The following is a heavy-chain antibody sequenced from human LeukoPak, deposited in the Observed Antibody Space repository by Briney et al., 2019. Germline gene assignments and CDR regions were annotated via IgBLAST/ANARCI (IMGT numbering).Heavy chain of an antibody. CDR3: ARLLGDCTSTSCYQFDYFGMDV. J-gene: IGHJ6*02. D-gene: IGHD2-2*01. Sequence: SETLPLTCTVSNSSIRSYHWTWIRQPPGKGLEWIGNMFYSGRTNYNPSLKSRVTVSVDTSKNQFSLKLSSMTAADAAVYYCARLLGDCTSTSCYQFDYFGMDVWGQGTTVTVSS. V-gene: IGHV4-59*08. CDR2: MFYSGRT. CDR1: NSSIRSYH.